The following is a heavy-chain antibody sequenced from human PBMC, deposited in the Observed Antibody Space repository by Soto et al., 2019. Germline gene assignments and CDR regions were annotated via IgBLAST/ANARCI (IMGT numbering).Heavy chain of an antibody. Sequence: GGSLRLSCAASGFTFSSYAMSWVRQAPGKGLEWVSAISGSGGSTYYADSVKGRFTISRDNSKNTLYLQMNSLRAEDTAVYYCAGYYDFWSGYLGYWGQGTLVTVSS. J-gene: IGHJ4*02. CDR1: GFTFSSYA. V-gene: IGHV3-23*01. D-gene: IGHD3-3*01. CDR2: ISGSGGST. CDR3: AGYYDFWSGYLGY.